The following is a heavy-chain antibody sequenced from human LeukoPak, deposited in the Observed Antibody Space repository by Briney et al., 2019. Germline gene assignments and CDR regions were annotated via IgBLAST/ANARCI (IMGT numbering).Heavy chain of an antibody. D-gene: IGHD3-10*01. V-gene: IGHV4-39*01. Sequence: SETLSLTCTVSGGSISNNNYYWAWIRQPPGKGLECIGSIYYSGSPYYNPSLKSRVTISVDTSKNQFSLRLSSVTAADTAVYYCARHGGEVRGVIISSFDYWGQGTLVTVSS. J-gene: IGHJ4*02. CDR1: GGSISNNNYY. CDR3: ARHGGEVRGVIISSFDY. CDR2: IYYSGSP.